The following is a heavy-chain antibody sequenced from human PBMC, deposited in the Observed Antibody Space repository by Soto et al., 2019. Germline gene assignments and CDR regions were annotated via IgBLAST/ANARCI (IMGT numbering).Heavy chain of an antibody. CDR3: ARDDGGWLPDY. J-gene: IGHJ4*02. CDR2: INAGNGYT. V-gene: IGHV1-3*01. D-gene: IGHD3-22*01. Sequence: ASVKVSCKASGYTFTSFAMHWVRQAPGQRLEWMGWINAGNGYTKYSQKFQGRVTITRDTSASTAYMELSSLRSEDTAAYYCARDDGGWLPDYWGQGTLVTVSS. CDR1: GYTFTSFA.